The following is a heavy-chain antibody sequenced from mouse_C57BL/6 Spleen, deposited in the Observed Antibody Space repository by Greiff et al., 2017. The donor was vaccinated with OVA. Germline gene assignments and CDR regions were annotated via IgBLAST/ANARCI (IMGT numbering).Heavy chain of an antibody. Sequence: QVQLQQPGAELVRPGSSVKLSCKASGYTFTSYWMDWVKQRPGQGLEWIGNIYPSDSETHYNQKFKDKATLTVDKSSSTAYMQLSSLTSEDSAVYYCARNGDSSGRFDYWGQGTTLTVSS. V-gene: IGHV1-61*01. CDR3: ARNGDSSGRFDY. CDR1: GYTFTSYW. CDR2: IYPSDSET. J-gene: IGHJ2*01. D-gene: IGHD3-2*02.